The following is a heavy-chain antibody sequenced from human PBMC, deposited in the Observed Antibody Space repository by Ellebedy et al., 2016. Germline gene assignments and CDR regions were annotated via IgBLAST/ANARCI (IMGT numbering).Heavy chain of an antibody. V-gene: IGHV4-61*08. CDR3: ARGLYFDSSGYFYWFDP. CDR2: IYYSGST. Sequence: SETLSLXCSVSGGSVINYGAYWSWIRQSPERGLEWIGYIYYSGSTKFNPSLKSRVTMSVDTSKNQFSLNLRSVTAADTATYYCARGLYFDSSGYFYWFDPWGQGTLVIVSS. D-gene: IGHD3-22*01. CDR1: GGSVINYGAY. J-gene: IGHJ5*02.